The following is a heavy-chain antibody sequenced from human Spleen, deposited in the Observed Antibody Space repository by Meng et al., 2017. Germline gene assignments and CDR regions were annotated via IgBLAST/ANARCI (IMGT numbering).Heavy chain of an antibody. CDR3: ARDKWLQLKPDAFDL. V-gene: IGHV3-48*03. D-gene: IGHD5-24*01. J-gene: IGHJ3*01. CDR1: GFTFSFYE. CDR2: ISSGSSAI. Sequence: GGSLRLSCVASGFTFSFYEMSWVRQAPGKGLEWVSHISSGSSAIYYADSVKGRFTISLDSAKNSVYLQMNDLRAEDTAVYFCARDKWLQLKPDAFDLWGRGTVVTVSS.